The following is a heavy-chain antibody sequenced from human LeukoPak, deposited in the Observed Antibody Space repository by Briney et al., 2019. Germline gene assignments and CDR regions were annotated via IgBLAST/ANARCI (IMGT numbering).Heavy chain of an antibody. D-gene: IGHD3-22*01. CDR1: GYTVTGHY. V-gene: IGHV1-2*02. CDR2: INPNSGGT. Sequence: GASVKVSCKASGYTVTGHYMHWVRQAPGQGLEWMGWINPNSGGTNYAQKFQGRVTMTRDTSISTAYMELSRLRSDDTAVYYCARGAHYHDSSEGYDYWGQGTLVTVSS. CDR3: ARGAHYHDSSEGYDY. J-gene: IGHJ4*02.